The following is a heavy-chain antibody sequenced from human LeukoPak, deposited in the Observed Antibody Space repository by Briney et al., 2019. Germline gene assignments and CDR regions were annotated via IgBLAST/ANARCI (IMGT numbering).Heavy chain of an antibody. D-gene: IGHD1-26*01. CDR2: FDPEDGET. Sequence: ASVKVSCKVSGYTLTELSMHWVRQAPGKGLEWMGGFDPEDGETIYAQKFQGRVTTTEDTSTDTAYMELSSLRSEDTAVYYCAILYSGSYYFDYWGQGSLVTVSS. CDR3: AILYSGSYYFDY. V-gene: IGHV1-24*01. CDR1: GYTLTELS. J-gene: IGHJ4*02.